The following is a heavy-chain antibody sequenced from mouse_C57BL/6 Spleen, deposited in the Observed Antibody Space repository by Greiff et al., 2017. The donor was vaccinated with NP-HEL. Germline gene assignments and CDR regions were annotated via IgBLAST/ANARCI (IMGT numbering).Heavy chain of an antibody. D-gene: IGHD3-1*01. CDR1: GYTFTSYW. J-gene: IGHJ1*03. CDR3: ARSGPYWYFDV. Sequence: LQESGTELVQPGASVKLSCKASGYTFTSYWMHWVKQRPGQGLEWIGNINPNSGGTNYSEKFKSKATLTVDNSSSTAYMQLSSLTSEGSAVYYCARSGPYWYFDVWGTGTTVTVSS. CDR2: INPNSGGT. V-gene: IGHV1-53*01.